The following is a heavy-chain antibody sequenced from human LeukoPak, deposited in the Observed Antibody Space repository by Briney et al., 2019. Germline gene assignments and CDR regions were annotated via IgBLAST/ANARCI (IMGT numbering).Heavy chain of an antibody. J-gene: IGHJ3*02. CDR2: ISYDGSNK. D-gene: IGHD6-13*01. CDR1: GFTFRSYD. CDR3: AKDHYSSGWSNDAFDI. V-gene: IGHV3-30*18. Sequence: TGRSLRLSCAASGFTFRSYDMQWVRQAPGKGLEWMAVISYDGSNKYYVDSVKGRFTISRDNSKNTLYLQMNSLRAEDTAVYYCAKDHYSSGWSNDAFDIWGQGTMVTVSS.